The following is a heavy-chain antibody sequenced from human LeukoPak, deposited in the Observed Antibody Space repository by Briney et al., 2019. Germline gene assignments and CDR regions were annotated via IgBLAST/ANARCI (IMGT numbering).Heavy chain of an antibody. D-gene: IGHD3-10*01. CDR2: INHSGST. CDR3: ARGLKEVVRGVITGFDY. CDR1: GGSFSGYY. J-gene: IGHJ4*02. Sequence: SETLSLTCAVYGGSFSGYYWSWIRQPPGKGLEWIGEINHSGSTNYNPSLKSRVTISVDTSKNQFSLKLSSVTAADTAVYYCARGLKEVVRGVITGFDYWGQGTLVTVSS. V-gene: IGHV4-34*01.